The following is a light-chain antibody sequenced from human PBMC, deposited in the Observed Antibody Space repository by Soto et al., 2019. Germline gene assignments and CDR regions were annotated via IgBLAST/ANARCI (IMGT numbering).Light chain of an antibody. J-gene: IGLJ1*01. CDR2: GNK. CDR1: SSNIGAGYD. V-gene: IGLV1-40*01. Sequence: SVLTQPPSVSGAPGQRVTISCTGSSSNIGAGYDVHWYQQRPGTAPKLLIYGNKNRPSGVPDRFSGSKSGTSASLAITGLQAEDDADYYCQSYNSSLSVSYGFGTGTNATVL. CDR3: QSYNSSLSVSYG.